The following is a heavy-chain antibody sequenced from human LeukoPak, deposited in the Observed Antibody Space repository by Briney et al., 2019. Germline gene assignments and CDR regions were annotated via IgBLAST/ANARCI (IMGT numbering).Heavy chain of an antibody. CDR1: GGTFSSYT. CDR2: ILPILVIA. V-gene: IGHV1-69*02. Sequence: SVKVFCKASGGTFSSYTISWGRQAPGQGLEWMGRILPILVIANYAQKFQGRVTNTADKSTSTAYRELSSLRSEDTAVYSCARVRFLEWLDAFDIWGQGTMVTVSS. D-gene: IGHD3-3*01. J-gene: IGHJ3*02. CDR3: ARVRFLEWLDAFDI.